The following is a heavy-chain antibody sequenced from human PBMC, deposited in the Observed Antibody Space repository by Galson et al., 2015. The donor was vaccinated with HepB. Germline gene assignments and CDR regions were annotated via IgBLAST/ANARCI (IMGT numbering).Heavy chain of an antibody. CDR3: ARSNYYYYYMDV. CDR1: GGTFSSYA. Sequence: SVKVSCKASGGTFSSYAISWVRQAPGQGLEWMGRIIPILGIANYAQKFQGRVTITADKSTSTAYMELSSLRSGDTAVYYCARSNYYYYYMDVWGKGTTVTVSS. CDR2: IIPILGIA. V-gene: IGHV1-69*04. J-gene: IGHJ6*03.